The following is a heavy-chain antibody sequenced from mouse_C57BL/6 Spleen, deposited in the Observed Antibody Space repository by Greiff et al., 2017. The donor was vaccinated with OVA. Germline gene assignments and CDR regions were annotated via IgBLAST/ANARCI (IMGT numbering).Heavy chain of an antibody. CDR1: GFSLTSYG. Sequence: VKLQQSGPGLLQPSQSLSITCTVSGFSLTSYGVHWVRQSPGKGLEWLGVIWSGGSTDYNAAFISRLSISKDNSKSQVFFKMNSLQADDTAIYYCARITTVVAPMDYWGQGTSVTVSS. D-gene: IGHD1-1*01. V-gene: IGHV2-2*01. CDR3: ARITTVVAPMDY. J-gene: IGHJ4*01. CDR2: IWSGGST.